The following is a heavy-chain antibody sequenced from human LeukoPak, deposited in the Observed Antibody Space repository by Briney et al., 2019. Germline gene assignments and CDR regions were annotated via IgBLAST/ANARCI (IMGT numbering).Heavy chain of an antibody. CDR1: GGSITTTNW. J-gene: IGHJ4*02. Sequence: SGTLSLTCAVSGGSITTTNWWSWVRQPPGKGLEWIGEVQLSGATNYNPSLESRVSMSIDKSKNHLSLEVTSVTAADTAIYYCTRESGAFSPFGFWGLGTLVTVSS. D-gene: IGHD1-26*01. CDR3: TRESGAFSPFGF. V-gene: IGHV4-4*02. CDR2: VQLSGAT.